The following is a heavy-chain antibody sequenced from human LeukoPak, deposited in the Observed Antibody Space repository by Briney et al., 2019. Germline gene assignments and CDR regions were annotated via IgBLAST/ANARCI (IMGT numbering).Heavy chain of an antibody. Sequence: RGSLRLSCAASGFPFSSYAMSWVRQAPGKGLEWVSAIVGDGGSTYYADSVKGRFAISRDNSNNTLYLQMNNLRAEDTAVYYCAKTHSSSWHPLDFWGQGTLVTVSS. J-gene: IGHJ4*02. CDR1: GFPFSSYA. CDR2: IVGDGGST. CDR3: AKTHSSSWHPLDF. D-gene: IGHD6-13*01. V-gene: IGHV3-23*01.